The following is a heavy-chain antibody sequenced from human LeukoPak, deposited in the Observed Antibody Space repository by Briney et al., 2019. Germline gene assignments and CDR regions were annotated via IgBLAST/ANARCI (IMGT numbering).Heavy chain of an antibody. Sequence: SETLSLTCTVSGDSISSYYWSWIRQPPGKGLEWIGNMYYSGSTNYNPSLKSRVTISVDTSKNQFSLKLSSVTAADTAVYYCARVLAYCGGDCSSNWFDPWGQGTLVTVSS. CDR2: MYYSGST. D-gene: IGHD2-21*02. CDR3: ARVLAYCGGDCSSNWFDP. V-gene: IGHV4-59*01. CDR1: GDSISSYY. J-gene: IGHJ5*02.